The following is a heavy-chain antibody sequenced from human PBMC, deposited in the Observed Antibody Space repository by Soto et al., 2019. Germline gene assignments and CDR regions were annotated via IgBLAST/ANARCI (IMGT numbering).Heavy chain of an antibody. CDR1: GFTFSNHW. V-gene: IGHV3-74*01. D-gene: IGHD5-18*01. CDR3: GRGIQTYDGLDV. J-gene: IGHJ6*02. Sequence: EVQLVASGGGLVQPGGSLRVSCAASGFTFSNHWMHWVRQVPGKGLVWVSRVNFDGRITNYADSGRGRFTISRDNAKNAVYLQMNSLRADDTGVYYCGRGIQTYDGLDVWGQGTTVTVSS. CDR2: VNFDGRIT.